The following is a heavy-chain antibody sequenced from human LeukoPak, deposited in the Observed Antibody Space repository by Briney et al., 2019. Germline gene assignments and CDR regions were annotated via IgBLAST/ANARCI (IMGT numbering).Heavy chain of an antibody. CDR2: INPTSGGT. V-gene: IGHV1-2*02. D-gene: IGHD4-17*01. CDR1: GYTFTGYY. J-gene: IGHJ4*02. CDR3: ARGLTTVTALSFFDY. Sequence: ASVPVSCKASGYTFTGYYMHGVRQAPGQGLEWMGWINPTSGGTNSAQKFQGRVTMTRGTSISTAYMELTRLRSDDTAVYYCARGLTTVTALSFFDYWGQGTLVTLSS.